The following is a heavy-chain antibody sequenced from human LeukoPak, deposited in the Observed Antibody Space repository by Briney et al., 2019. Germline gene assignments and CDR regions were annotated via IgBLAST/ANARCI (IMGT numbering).Heavy chain of an antibody. V-gene: IGHV4-39*01. CDR3: ARRKTTEFELDY. Sequence: SETLSLTCTVSGGSIGSSSYYWGWIRQPPGKGLEWIGSIYYSGSTYYNPSLKSRVTISVDTSKNQFSLKLSSVTAADTAVYYCARRKTTEFELDYWGQGTLVTVSS. CDR2: IYYSGST. D-gene: IGHD4-17*01. J-gene: IGHJ4*02. CDR1: GGSIGSSSYY.